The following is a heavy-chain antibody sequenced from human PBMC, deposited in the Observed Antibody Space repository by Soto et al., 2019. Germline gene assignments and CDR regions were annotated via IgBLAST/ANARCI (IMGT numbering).Heavy chain of an antibody. V-gene: IGHV1-46*03. J-gene: IGHJ4*02. Sequence: QVQLVQSGAEVKKPGASVKVSCKASGYTFTSYYMHWVRQAPGQGLEWMGIINPSGGSTRYAQKFQGRVTMTRDTSTSTVYMELSSLRSEDTAVYYCARDPYYGSGPDYFDYWGQGTLVTVSS. CDR3: ARDPYYGSGPDYFDY. CDR1: GYTFTSYY. CDR2: INPSGGST. D-gene: IGHD3-10*01.